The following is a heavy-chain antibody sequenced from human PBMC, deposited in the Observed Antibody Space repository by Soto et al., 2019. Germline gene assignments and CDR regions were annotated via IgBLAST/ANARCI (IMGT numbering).Heavy chain of an antibody. CDR2: IDPSDSYT. V-gene: IGHV5-10-1*01. D-gene: IGHD3-22*01. J-gene: IGHJ4*02. Sequence: GESLKISCMCSGYTFTIHCIGLVLQMPGKGLEWMGRIDPSDSYTNYSPSFQGHVTISADKSISTAYLQWSSLKASDTAMYYCARLSGYYSNYFDYWGQGTLVTVSS. CDR3: ARLSGYYSNYFDY. CDR1: GYTFTIHC.